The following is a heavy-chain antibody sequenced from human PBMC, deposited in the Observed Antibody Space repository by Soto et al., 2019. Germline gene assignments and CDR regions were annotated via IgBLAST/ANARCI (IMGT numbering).Heavy chain of an antibody. J-gene: IGHJ3*02. V-gene: IGHV4-30-4*01. D-gene: IGHD3-3*01. Sequence: SETLSLTCTVSGGSISSGDYYWSWIRQPPGKGLEWIGYIYYSGSTYYNPSLKSRVTISVDTSRNQFSLKLSSVTAADTAVYYCARDYNFWSGYETDDAFDIWGQGTMVTVSS. CDR3: ARDYNFWSGYETDDAFDI. CDR2: IYYSGST. CDR1: GGSISSGDYY.